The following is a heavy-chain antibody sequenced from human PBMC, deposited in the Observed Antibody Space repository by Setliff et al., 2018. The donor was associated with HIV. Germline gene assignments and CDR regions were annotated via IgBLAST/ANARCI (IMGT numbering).Heavy chain of an antibody. CDR1: RGSISRYY. D-gene: IGHD3-10*01. V-gene: IGHV4-59*12. CDR2: IYYTGTT. J-gene: IGHJ6*03. Sequence: SETLSLTCTVSRGSISRYYWSWIRQPPGKGLEWIGYIYYTGTTKYNPSLKSRVTMSVDTSKNQLSLKLSSVTAADTAVYYCARDRRGYYYGSGSCYMDVWGTGTTVTVSS. CDR3: ARDRRGYYYGSGSCYMDV.